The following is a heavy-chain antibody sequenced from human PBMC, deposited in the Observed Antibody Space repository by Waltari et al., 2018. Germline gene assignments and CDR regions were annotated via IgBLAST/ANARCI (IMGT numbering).Heavy chain of an antibody. D-gene: IGHD3-16*01. CDR3: ARDDVDSSAFGGF. Sequence: QLVQSGAEVKKPGASVKVSCKGSGYIFSNYGVTWVRQAPGQGLGWMGWISGYNGDAKYEEKVEGRVTMTRDTSTSTAYMEIRGLRSDDTAVYFCARDDVDSSAFGGFWGQGTQVTVSS. CDR2: ISGYNGDA. J-gene: IGHJ4*02. CDR1: GYIFSNYG. V-gene: IGHV1-18*01.